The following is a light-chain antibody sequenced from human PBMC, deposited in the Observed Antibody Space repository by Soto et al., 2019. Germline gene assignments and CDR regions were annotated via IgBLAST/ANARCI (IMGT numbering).Light chain of an antibody. Sequence: IVLTQSPGTLSLSPGERATLSCRASQSVSSYLAWYQQKPGQAPRLLIYHASARATGIPARFSGSGSGTAFTLTISGLQSQDLAVYYCQQYNNWPPWTFGQGTKVE. CDR1: QSVSSY. V-gene: IGKV3-15*01. CDR2: HAS. J-gene: IGKJ1*01. CDR3: QQYNNWPPWT.